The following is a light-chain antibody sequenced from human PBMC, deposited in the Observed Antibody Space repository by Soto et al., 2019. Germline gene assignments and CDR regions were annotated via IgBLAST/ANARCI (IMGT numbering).Light chain of an antibody. J-gene: IGKJ1*01. V-gene: IGKV1-5*03. CDR2: KAT. Sequence: DIQMTQSPSTLSASVGDRVTITCRASQSISSWLAWYQQKPGKAPKLLIYKATSFESGVPSRFSGSGSGTEFTLTISSLQPDDLATYYGQQYNSYWTFGQGTKVEIK. CDR1: QSISSW. CDR3: QQYNSYWT.